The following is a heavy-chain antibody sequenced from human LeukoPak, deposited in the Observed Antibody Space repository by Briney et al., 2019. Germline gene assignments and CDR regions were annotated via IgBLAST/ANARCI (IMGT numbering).Heavy chain of an antibody. D-gene: IGHD6-19*01. J-gene: IGHJ6*02. V-gene: IGHV4-34*01. CDR3: ARGDHSSGWYGSNYYYYGMDV. Sequence: SETLSLTCAVYGGSFSGYYWSWIRQPPGKGLEWIGEINHSGSTNYNPSLKSRVTISVDTSKNQFSLKLSSVTAADTAVYYCARGDHSSGWYGSNYYYYGMDVWGQGTTVTVSS. CDR2: INHSGST. CDR1: GGSFSGYY.